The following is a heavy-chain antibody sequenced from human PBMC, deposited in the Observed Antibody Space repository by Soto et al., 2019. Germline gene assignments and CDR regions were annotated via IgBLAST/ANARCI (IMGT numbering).Heavy chain of an antibody. CDR3: ARDRTLYSDPTEY. D-gene: IGHD6-13*01. CDR2: ISPYNGNT. V-gene: IGHV1-18*01. J-gene: IGHJ4*02. Sequence: ASVKVSCKASGYTFINFGIGWVRQAPGQGLEWMGWISPYNGNTKYAQKFQGRVTLTTDTSTTTAYMELRSLRDDDTAVYYCARDRTLYSDPTEYWGQGTLVTVSS. CDR1: GYTFINFG.